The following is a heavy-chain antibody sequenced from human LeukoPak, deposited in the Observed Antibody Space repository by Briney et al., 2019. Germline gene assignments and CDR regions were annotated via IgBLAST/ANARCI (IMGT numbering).Heavy chain of an antibody. J-gene: IGHJ4*02. CDR1: GFTFSSYA. Sequence: GGSLRLSCAASGFTFSSYAMSWVRQAPGKGLEWVSAISGSGGSTYYADSVKGRFTISRDNSKNTLYLQMNSLRAEDTAVYYCAKGGASIAVAGPRANPFDYWGQGTLVTVSS. D-gene: IGHD6-19*01. CDR3: AKGGASIAVAGPRANPFDY. V-gene: IGHV3-23*01. CDR2: ISGSGGST.